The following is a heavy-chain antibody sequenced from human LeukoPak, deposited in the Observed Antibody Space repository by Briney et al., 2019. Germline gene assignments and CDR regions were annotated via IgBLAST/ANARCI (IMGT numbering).Heavy chain of an antibody. Sequence: ASVKVSCKASGYTFTSYAMNWVRQAPGQGLEWMGWINTNTGSPTYAQGFTGRFVFSLDTSVSTAYPQISSLKAEDTAVYYCARDKIMITFGGVIANWFDPWGQGTLVTVSS. CDR2: INTNTGSP. V-gene: IGHV7-4-1*02. CDR3: ARDKIMITFGGVIANWFDP. J-gene: IGHJ5*02. D-gene: IGHD3-16*02. CDR1: GYTFTSYA.